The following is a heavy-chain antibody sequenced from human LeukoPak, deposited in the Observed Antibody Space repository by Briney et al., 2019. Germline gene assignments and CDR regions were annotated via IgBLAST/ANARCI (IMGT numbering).Heavy chain of an antibody. Sequence: GGSLRLSCAASGFTLSNYWMHWVRQAPGKGLVWVSRTSDDAITTTHYADSVKGRFTISRDNAKNTLYLQINSRLATDTTVYYHARARTGTRNAFDIWGQGTRVSVS. J-gene: IGHJ3*02. CDR1: GFTLSNYW. CDR2: TSDDAITT. CDR3: ARARTGTRNAFDI. V-gene: IGHV3-74*01. D-gene: IGHD1-1*01.